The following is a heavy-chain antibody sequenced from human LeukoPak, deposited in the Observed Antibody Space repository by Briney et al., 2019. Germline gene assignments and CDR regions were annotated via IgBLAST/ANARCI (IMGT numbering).Heavy chain of an antibody. V-gene: IGHV4-59*13. Sequence: AETLSLTCSVSGRFISSYHWRWIRQPPGEGLECIGYIYYSGSTNYNPSLKSRVTISVDTSKNQFSLKLSSVTAADTAVYYCARERGQIYYYYMDVWGKGTTVTVSS. J-gene: IGHJ6*03. D-gene: IGHD3-10*01. CDR3: ARERGQIYYYYMDV. CDR1: GRFISSYH. CDR2: IYYSGST.